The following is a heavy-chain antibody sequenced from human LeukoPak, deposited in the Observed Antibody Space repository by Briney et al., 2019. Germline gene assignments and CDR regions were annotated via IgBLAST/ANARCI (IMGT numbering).Heavy chain of an antibody. J-gene: IGHJ6*03. V-gene: IGHV1-2*02. CDR1: GYTFTGYY. Sequence: GASVKVSCKASGYTFTGYYMHWVRQAPGQGLEWIGWINPNSGGTNYAQKFQGRVTMTRDTSISTAYMELSRLRSDDTAVYYCARDLGRCSSTSCYYYYMDVWGKGTTVTISS. CDR3: ARDLGRCSSTSCYYYYMDV. CDR2: INPNSGGT. D-gene: IGHD2-2*01.